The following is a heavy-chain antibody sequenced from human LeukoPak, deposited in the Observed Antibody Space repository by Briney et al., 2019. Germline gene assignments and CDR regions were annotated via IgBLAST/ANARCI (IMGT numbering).Heavy chain of an antibody. CDR1: GFTFSIFG. J-gene: IGHJ4*02. D-gene: IGHD1/OR15-1a*01. CDR2: ISPDGNKE. V-gene: IGHV3-30*18. CDR3: AKINNVDDF. Sequence: PGRSLRLSCAASGFTFSIFGMHWVRQAPGKGLEWVAAISPDGNKEYYTESVKGRFTVSRDNSNNMIYLQINSLRGEDSAVYYCAKINNVDDFWGQGTLVTVSS.